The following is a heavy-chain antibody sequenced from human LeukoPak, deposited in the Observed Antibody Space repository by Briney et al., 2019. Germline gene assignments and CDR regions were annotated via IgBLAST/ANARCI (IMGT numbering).Heavy chain of an antibody. CDR3: ARHAADYYDSSGYLGYYFDY. CDR2: IAPSDSYT. J-gene: IGHJ4*02. CDR1: GYSFTIYW. D-gene: IGHD3-22*01. Sequence: RRGSLKISCMASGYSFTIYWISGVRPIPGKGMEWMGRIAPSDSYTNYSPSFQGHVTISADKSISTAYLQWSSLKASDTAMYYGARHAADYYDSSGYLGYYFDYWGQGTLVTVSS. V-gene: IGHV5-10-1*01.